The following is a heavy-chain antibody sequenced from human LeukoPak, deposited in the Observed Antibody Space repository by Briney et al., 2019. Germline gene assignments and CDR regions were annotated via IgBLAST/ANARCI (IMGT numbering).Heavy chain of an antibody. CDR3: ARPRTMIVVVDAFDI. CDR1: GGSISSSSYY. V-gene: IGHV4-39*01. CDR2: IYYSGGT. D-gene: IGHD3-22*01. Sequence: KPSETLSLTCTVSGGSISSSSYYWGWIRQPPGKGLEWIGSIYYSGGTYYNPSLKSRVTISVDTSKNQFSLKLSSVTAADTALYYCARPRTMIVVVDAFDIWGQGTMVTVSS. J-gene: IGHJ3*02.